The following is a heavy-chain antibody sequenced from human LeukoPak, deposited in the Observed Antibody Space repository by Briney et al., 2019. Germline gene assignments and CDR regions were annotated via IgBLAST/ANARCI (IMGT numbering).Heavy chain of an antibody. J-gene: IGHJ4*02. D-gene: IGHD2-15*01. CDR1: GYNFLGYW. V-gene: IGHV5-51*01. CDR2: IYPGDSET. CDR3: ARELTAAPFDY. Sequence: GESLKISCKGSGYNFLGYWIGWVRQMPGKGLEWMGIIYPGDSETRYSPSFQGQVTISVDKSINTAYLQWSSLTASDTAMFYCARELTAAPFDYWGQGTLVTVSS.